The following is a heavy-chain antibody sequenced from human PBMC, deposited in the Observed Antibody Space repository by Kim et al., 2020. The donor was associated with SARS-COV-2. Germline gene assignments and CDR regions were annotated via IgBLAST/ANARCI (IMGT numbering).Heavy chain of an antibody. CDR2: IWYDGSKK. CDR1: GFTFSTFA. J-gene: IGHJ6*02. CDR3: ARDLEHYGSGSQSLGDYYYGMDV. Sequence: GGSLRLSCAASGFTFSTFAMHWVRQAPGKGLEWVALIWYDGSKKYYPDSVKGRFTISRDNSKNTLFLQMNSLRAEDTAVYFCARDLEHYGSGSQSLGDYYYGMDVWGQGTTVTVSS. V-gene: IGHV3-33*01. D-gene: IGHD3-10*01.